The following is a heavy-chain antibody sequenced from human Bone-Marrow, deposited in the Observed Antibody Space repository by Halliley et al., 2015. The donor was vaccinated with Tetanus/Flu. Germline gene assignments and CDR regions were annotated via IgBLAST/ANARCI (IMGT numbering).Heavy chain of an antibody. V-gene: IGHV3-7*03. CDR2: INQDGGEE. J-gene: IGHJ4*02. CDR3: ARDSRYKSNLPSRGY. D-gene: IGHD1-20*01. Sequence: ANINQDGGEEFHVDSVKGRFTISRDNAKSSLYLQMNSLRAEDTAVYYCARDSRYKSNLPSRGYWGQGTLVSVSP.